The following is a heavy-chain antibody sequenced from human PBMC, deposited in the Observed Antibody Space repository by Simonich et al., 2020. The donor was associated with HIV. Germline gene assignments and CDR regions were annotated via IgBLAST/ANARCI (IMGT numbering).Heavy chain of an antibody. Sequence: QVQLVQSGTEVKKPGASVKVSCKASGYTFTDYYMHWVRQAPGQGLEWMGRINPKSSGTKYAQKFQGRVNMTRDTSISTAYMELSRLKSDDTAVYYCARGSYGSGNYYQEEPYYFDYWGQGTLVTVSS. CDR1: GYTFTDYY. CDR2: INPKSSGT. V-gene: IGHV1-2*06. CDR3: ARGSYGSGNYYQEEPYYFDY. J-gene: IGHJ4*02. D-gene: IGHD3-10*01.